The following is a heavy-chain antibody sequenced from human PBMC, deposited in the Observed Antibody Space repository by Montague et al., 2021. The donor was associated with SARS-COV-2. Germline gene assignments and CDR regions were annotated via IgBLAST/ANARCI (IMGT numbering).Heavy chain of an antibody. CDR3: VGDPGDPDTFDY. Sequence: SLRLSCAASGFTYSQYGVHWVRQAPGKGLEWVASIWNDGSKKYHXXSLKGRFTISRDNSNNMLYLQMDSLRAEDAAVYYCVGDPGDPDTFDYWGQGTQVTVSS. CDR1: GFTYSQYG. D-gene: IGHD7-27*01. V-gene: IGHV3-33*01. CDR2: IWNDGSKK. J-gene: IGHJ4*02.